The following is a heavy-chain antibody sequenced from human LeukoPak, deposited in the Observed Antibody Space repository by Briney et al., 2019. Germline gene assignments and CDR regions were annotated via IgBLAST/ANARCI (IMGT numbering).Heavy chain of an antibody. CDR2: INSDGSST. CDR1: GFTFSSYW. CDR3: ARPTFYCSSTSCPKGRWFDP. D-gene: IGHD2-2*01. V-gene: IGHV3-74*01. J-gene: IGHJ5*02. Sequence: QSGGSLRLSCAASGFTFSSYWMHWVRQAPGKGLVWVSRINSDGSSTSYADSVKGRFTISRDNAKNTLYLQMNSLRAEDTAVYYCARPTFYCSSTSCPKGRWFDPWGQGTLVTVSS.